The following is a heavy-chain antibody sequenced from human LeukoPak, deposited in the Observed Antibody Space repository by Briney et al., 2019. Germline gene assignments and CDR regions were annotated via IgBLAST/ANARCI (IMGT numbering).Heavy chain of an antibody. J-gene: IGHJ6*03. CDR2: IYYSGST. Sequence: SETLSLTCTVSGGSISSSSYYWGWIRQPPGKGLEWIGYIYYSGSTNYNPSLKSRVTISVDTSKNQFSLKLSSVTAADTAVYYCARGEIVVGRPYYYYMDVWGKGTTVTVSS. V-gene: IGHV4-61*05. CDR3: ARGEIVVGRPYYYYMDV. D-gene: IGHD2-2*01. CDR1: GGSISSSSYY.